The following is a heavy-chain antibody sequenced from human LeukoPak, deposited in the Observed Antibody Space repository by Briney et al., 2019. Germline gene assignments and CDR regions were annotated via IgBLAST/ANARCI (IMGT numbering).Heavy chain of an antibody. CDR1: GYSFTSYW. CDR2: IYPGDSDT. V-gene: IGHV5-51*01. CDR3: ARWVTDAFDI. Sequence: GESLKISCQGSGYSFTSYWIGWARQMPGKGLEWMGIIYPGDSDTRYSPSFQGQVTISADKSISTAYLQWSSLKASDTAMHYCARWVTDAFDIWGQGTMVTVSS. J-gene: IGHJ3*02. D-gene: IGHD2-21*02.